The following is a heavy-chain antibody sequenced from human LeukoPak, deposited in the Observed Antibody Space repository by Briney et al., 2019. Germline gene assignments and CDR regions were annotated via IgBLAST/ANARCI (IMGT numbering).Heavy chain of an antibody. J-gene: IGHJ4*02. V-gene: IGHV3-11*04. CDR1: GFTFSDSY. Sequence: GGSLRLSCAASGFTFSDSYMTWIRQAPGKGLEWVSYISNSGSSIYYADSVKGRFTTSRDNAKNSLYLQMNSLRAEDTAVYYCASSKGFDYWGQGTLVTVSS. CDR2: ISNSGSSI. CDR3: ASSKGFDY.